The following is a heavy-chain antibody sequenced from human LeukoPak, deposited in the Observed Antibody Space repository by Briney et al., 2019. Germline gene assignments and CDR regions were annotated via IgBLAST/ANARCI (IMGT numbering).Heavy chain of an antibody. J-gene: IGHJ4*02. D-gene: IGHD1/OR15-1a*01. V-gene: IGHV3-21*01. Sequence: PGGSLRLSCAASGFTFSSYSMNWVRQAPGKGLEWVSSISSSSSYIYYADSVKGRFTISRDNAKNSLYLQMNSLRAEDTAVYYCARDLQQGYYFDYWGQGTLVTVSS. CDR1: GFTFSSYS. CDR2: ISSSSSYI. CDR3: ARDLQQGYYFDY.